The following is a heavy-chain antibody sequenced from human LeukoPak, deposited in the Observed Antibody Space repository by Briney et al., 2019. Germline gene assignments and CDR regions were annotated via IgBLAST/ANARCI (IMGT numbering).Heavy chain of an antibody. V-gene: IGHV5-51*01. J-gene: IGHJ6*03. CDR3: ARHAARAAAAPSYMDV. CDR1: GYSFTSYW. D-gene: IGHD6-13*01. CDR2: IYPGGSDT. Sequence: GESLKISCKGSGYSFTSYWIGWVRQMPGKGLEWMGIIYPGGSDTRYSPSFQGQVTISADKSISTAYLQWSSLKASDTAMYYCARHAARAAAAPSYMDVWGKGTTVTVSS.